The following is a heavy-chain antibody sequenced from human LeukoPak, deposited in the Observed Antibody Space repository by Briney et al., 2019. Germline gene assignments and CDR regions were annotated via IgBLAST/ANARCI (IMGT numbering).Heavy chain of an antibody. CDR3: AKSSRYGTGWYGKIDY. D-gene: IGHD6-19*01. V-gene: IGHV3-23*01. J-gene: IGHJ4*02. Sequence: PGGSLRLSCAASGFAFSSHAMSWVRQAPGKGLEWVSAITDSGGNRQYTDSVKGRFTISRDNSKSTLYLQMDSLRADDTAVYYCAKSSRYGTGWYGKIDYWGQGTLVTVSS. CDR1: GFAFSSHA. CDR2: ITDSGGNR.